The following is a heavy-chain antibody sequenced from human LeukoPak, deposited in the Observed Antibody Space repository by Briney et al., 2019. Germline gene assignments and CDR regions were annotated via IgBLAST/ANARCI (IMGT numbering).Heavy chain of an antibody. CDR2: ISSSSSYI. J-gene: IGHJ4*02. D-gene: IGHD6-13*01. V-gene: IGHV3-21*04. CDR3: AKDIAAAGSDFDY. CDR1: GFTFSSYC. Sequence: GGSLRLSCAASGFTFSSYCMDWVRQTPGKGLEWVSSISSSSSYIYYADSVKGRFTISRDNAKNSLYLQMNSLRAEDTAVYYCAKDIAAAGSDFDYWGQGTLVTVSS.